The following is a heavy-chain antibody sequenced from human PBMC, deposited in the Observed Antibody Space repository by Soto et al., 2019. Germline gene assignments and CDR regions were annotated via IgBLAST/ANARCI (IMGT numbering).Heavy chain of an antibody. CDR1: GGSFSGYY. CDR2: INHSGST. D-gene: IGHD6-13*01. CDR3: ARGIAAAAPRRDGMDV. J-gene: IGHJ6*02. Sequence: LSLTCAVYGGSFSGYYWSWIRQPPGKGLEWIGEINHSGSTNYNPSLKSRVTISVDTSKNQFSLKLSSVTAADTAVYYCARGIAAAAPRRDGMDVWGQGTTVTVSS. V-gene: IGHV4-34*01.